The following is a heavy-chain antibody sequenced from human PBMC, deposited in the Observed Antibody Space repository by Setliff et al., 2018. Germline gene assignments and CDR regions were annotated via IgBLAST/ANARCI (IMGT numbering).Heavy chain of an antibody. D-gene: IGHD4-17*01. V-gene: IGHV1-18*01. J-gene: IGHJ3*02. CDR1: GYNFITFG. CDR3: ARDSPTVVTHIRAFDI. CDR2: ISPYNENT. Sequence: ASVKVSCKTSGYNFITFGISWVRQAPGQGPEWMGWISPYNENTNYAQKFQGRVTMTTDTSTTTVYMELRSLRSDDTAVYYCARDSPTVVTHIRAFDIWGQGTTVTVSS.